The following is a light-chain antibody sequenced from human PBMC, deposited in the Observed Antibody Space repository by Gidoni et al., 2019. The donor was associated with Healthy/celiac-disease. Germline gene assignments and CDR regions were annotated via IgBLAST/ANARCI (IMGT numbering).Light chain of an antibody. Sequence: DIQLTQSPSFLSASVGDRVTITCLASQGISSYLAWYQQKPGKAPKLLIYAASTLQSGVPSRFSGSGSGTEFTLTISSLQPEDFATYYCQQLNSYPPGITFGPXTKVDIK. J-gene: IGKJ3*01. CDR1: QGISSY. CDR2: AAS. V-gene: IGKV1-9*01. CDR3: QQLNSYPPGIT.